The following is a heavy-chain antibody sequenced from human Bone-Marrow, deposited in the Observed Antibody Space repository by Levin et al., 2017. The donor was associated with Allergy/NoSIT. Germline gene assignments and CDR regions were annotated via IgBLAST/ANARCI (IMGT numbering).Heavy chain of an antibody. Sequence: GGSLRLSCAASGFTFNNFWMGWVRQAPGKGLEGVATIKEDGSEKYDVDSVKGRFTISRDNAKNSLYLQMNSRRAEDTAVYYCARASSFLDYWGQGTLVTVSS. V-gene: IGHV3-7*04. CDR3: ARASSFLDY. CDR2: IKEDGSEK. J-gene: IGHJ4*02. CDR1: GFTFNNFW. D-gene: IGHD3-3*02.